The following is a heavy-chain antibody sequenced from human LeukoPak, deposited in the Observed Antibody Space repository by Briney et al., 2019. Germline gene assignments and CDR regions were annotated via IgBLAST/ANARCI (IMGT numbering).Heavy chain of an antibody. J-gene: IGHJ4*02. CDR3: ARGRDYYDSSGYPEEFDY. CDR2: ISSSGSTI. CDR1: GFTFSVFY. V-gene: IGHV3-11*04. D-gene: IGHD3-22*01. Sequence: GGSLRLSCAASGFTFSVFYMSWIRQAPGRGLEWVSYISSSGSTIYYADSVKGRFTISRDNAKNSLYLQMNSLRAEDTAVYYCARGRDYYDSSGYPEEFDYWGQGTLVTVSS.